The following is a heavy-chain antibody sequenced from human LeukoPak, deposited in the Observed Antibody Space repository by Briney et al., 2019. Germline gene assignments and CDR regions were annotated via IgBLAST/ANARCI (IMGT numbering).Heavy chain of an antibody. V-gene: IGHV3-48*01. CDR2: ISSSSSTI. Sequence: TGGSLRLSCAASGFTFSSYSMNWVRQAPGKGLEWVSYISSSSSTIYYADSVKGRFTISRDNSKNTLYLQMNSLRAEDTAVYYCARVNWEGSYFFDYWGQGTLVTVSS. CDR3: ARVNWEGSYFFDY. D-gene: IGHD7-27*01. J-gene: IGHJ4*02. CDR1: GFTFSSYS.